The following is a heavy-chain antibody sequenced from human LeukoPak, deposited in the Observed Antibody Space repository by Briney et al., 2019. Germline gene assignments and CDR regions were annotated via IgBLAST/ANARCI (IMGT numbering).Heavy chain of an antibody. V-gene: IGHV3-21*01. CDR3: ARGVGYDSGGYNYGMDV. CDR1: GFTFNSYS. J-gene: IGHJ6*02. CDR2: ISGSSSYI. Sequence: GCSLRLSCAASGFTFNSYSMNWVRQAPGKGLEWDSSISGSSSYIYYADSVKGRSTISRDNAKNSLYLQMNSLRAEDTAVYYCARGVGYDSGGYNYGMDVWGQGTTVTVSS. D-gene: IGHD3-22*01.